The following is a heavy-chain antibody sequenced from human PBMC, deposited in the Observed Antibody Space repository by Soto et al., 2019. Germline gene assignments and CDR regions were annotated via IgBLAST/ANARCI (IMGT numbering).Heavy chain of an antibody. CDR2: ISQSGST. Sequence: QVQLQQWGAGLLKPSETLSLTCAVYGQSFSGHTWSWIRQSPGKGLEWIGEISQSGSTYYNPSLKTRVTISVDTSKNQFSLTLNSVTAADTGVFYCARGSGIVVIPGELEDVHYDHWGQGTLVSVSS. D-gene: IGHD2-2*01. CDR1: GQSFSGHT. V-gene: IGHV4-34*01. J-gene: IGHJ4*02. CDR3: ARGSGIVVIPGELEDVHYDH.